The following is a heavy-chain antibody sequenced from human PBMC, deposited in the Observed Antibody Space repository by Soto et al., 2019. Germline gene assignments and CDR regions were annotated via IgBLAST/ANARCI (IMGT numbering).Heavy chain of an antibody. CDR1: GYTFTSYG. CDR2: ISAYNGNT. V-gene: IGHV1-18*01. J-gene: IGHJ4*02. D-gene: IGHD3-22*01. Sequence: ASVKVSCKAPGYTFTSYGISWVRQAPGQGLEWMGWISAYNGNTNYAQKLQGRVTMTTDTSTSTAYMELRSLRSDDTAVYYCAREGHTYYYDSSGSPGRFDYWGQGTLVTVSS. CDR3: AREGHTYYYDSSGSPGRFDY.